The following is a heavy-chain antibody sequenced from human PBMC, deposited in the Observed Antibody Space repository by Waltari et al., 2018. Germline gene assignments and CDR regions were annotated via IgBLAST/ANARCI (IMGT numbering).Heavy chain of an antibody. Sequence: QVQLQQWGAGLLKPSETLSITCAVYGGSFSGYYWSWIRQPPGKGLGWIGEINHSGSTNYNPSLKSRVTISVDTSKNQFSLKLSSVTAADTAVYYCARGGNYDFWSGYFNYYYYYGMDVWGQGTTVTVSS. J-gene: IGHJ6*02. D-gene: IGHD3-3*01. CDR2: INHSGST. V-gene: IGHV4-34*01. CDR3: ARGGNYDFWSGYFNYYYYYGMDV. CDR1: GGSFSGYY.